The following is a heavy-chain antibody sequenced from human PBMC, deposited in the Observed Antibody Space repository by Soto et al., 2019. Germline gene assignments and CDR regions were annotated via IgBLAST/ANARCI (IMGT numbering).Heavy chain of an antibody. CDR2: IYYSGST. J-gene: IGHJ6*02. Sequence: PSETLSLTCTVSGGSISSSSYYWGWIRQPPGKGLEWIGSIYYSGSTYYNPSLKSRVTISVDTSKNQFSLKLSSVTAADTAVYYCSLVATYDYYYGMDVWGQGTTVTVSS. D-gene: IGHD5-12*01. V-gene: IGHV4-39*01. CDR1: GGSISSSSYY. CDR3: SLVATYDYYYGMDV.